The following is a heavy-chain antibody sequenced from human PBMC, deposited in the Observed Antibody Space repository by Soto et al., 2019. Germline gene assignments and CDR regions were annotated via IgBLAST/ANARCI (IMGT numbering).Heavy chain of an antibody. CDR2: IFSNDEK. D-gene: IGHD6-13*01. J-gene: IGHJ4*02. CDR3: ARFSSSWDPHLRYFDY. V-gene: IGHV2-26*01. CDR1: GFSLSNARMG. Sequence: QVTLKESGPVLVKPTETLTLTCTVSGFSLSNARMGVSWIRQPPGKALEWLAHIFSNDEKSYSTSLKSRLTSSKDTSKSQVVLTMTNMDPVDTATYCCARFSSSWDPHLRYFDYWGQGTLVNVSS.